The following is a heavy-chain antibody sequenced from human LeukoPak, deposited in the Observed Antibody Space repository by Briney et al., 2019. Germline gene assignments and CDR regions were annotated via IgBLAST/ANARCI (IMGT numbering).Heavy chain of an antibody. CDR3: ARDRDGGADL. D-gene: IGHD2-21*02. V-gene: IGHV3-7*01. J-gene: IGHJ1*01. Sequence: PGGSLRLSCVASGFIFNGNWMSWVSPAPGKGLEWVANINQDGSKKYSIASVKGRLTISRDNAQNSLYLQMNGLRAEDTAMYYCARDRDGGADLWGQGTLVTVSS. CDR1: GFIFNGNW. CDR2: INQDGSKK.